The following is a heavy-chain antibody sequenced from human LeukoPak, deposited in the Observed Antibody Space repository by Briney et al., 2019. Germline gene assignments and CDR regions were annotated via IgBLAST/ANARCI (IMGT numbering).Heavy chain of an antibody. J-gene: IGHJ6*03. CDR3: ARHPSGATFMDV. CDR1: GGSVNGYY. CDR2: IYSSGTT. Sequence: SETLSLTCTVSGGSVNGYYWSWIRQPAGQGLEWIGRIYSSGTTHYNPSLEPRFTMSVDTSKNQFSLKLSSVTAADTAVYYCARHPSGATFMDVWGKGTPVTISS. D-gene: IGHD1-26*01. V-gene: IGHV4-4*07.